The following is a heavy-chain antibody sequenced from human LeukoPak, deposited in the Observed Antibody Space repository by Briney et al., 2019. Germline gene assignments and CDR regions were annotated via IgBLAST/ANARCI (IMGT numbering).Heavy chain of an antibody. CDR1: GGSMSSGGYY. Sequence: PSQTLSLTCIVSGGSMSSGGYYWTWIRQPPGKGLEWIGYIYHSGNTYYNQSLKSRVTISVDTSKNQFSLKLSSVTAADTAVYYCARGRGDYGKKFDPWGQGTLVTVSS. CDR3: ARGRGDYGKKFDP. CDR2: IYHSGNT. J-gene: IGHJ5*02. D-gene: IGHD4-17*01. V-gene: IGHV4-30-4*01.